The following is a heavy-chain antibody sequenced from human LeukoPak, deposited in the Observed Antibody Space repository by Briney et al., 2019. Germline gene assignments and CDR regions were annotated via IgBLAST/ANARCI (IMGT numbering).Heavy chain of an antibody. J-gene: IGHJ4*02. CDR1: GGSISSGGYY. Sequence: SETLSLTCTVSGGSISSGGYYWSWIRQHPGKGLEWIGYIYYSGSTYYNPSLKSRVTISVDTSKNQFSLKLSSVTVADTAVYYCARGPHGSYYFDYWGQGTRVTVSS. CDR3: ARGPHGSYYFDY. V-gene: IGHV4-31*03. CDR2: IYYSGST.